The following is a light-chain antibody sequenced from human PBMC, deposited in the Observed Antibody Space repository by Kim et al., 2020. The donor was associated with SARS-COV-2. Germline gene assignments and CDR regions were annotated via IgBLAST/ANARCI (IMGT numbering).Light chain of an antibody. CDR2: AAS. CDR3: QQYYSYPRT. V-gene: IGKV1-8*01. CDR1: QGISTY. Sequence: ASTGDRVTITCRASQGISTYLACYKQKPGKAPKLLIYAASPLQSGVPSRFCGSGSGTDFTLTISCLQSEDFATYYSQQYYSYPRTFGQGAKVDI. J-gene: IGKJ1*01.